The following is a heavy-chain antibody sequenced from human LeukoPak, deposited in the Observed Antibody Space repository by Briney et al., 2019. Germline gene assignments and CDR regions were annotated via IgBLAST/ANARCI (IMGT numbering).Heavy chain of an antibody. V-gene: IGHV3-23*01. D-gene: IGHD3-22*01. CDR3: AKDFSEGNYYDSSGFN. J-gene: IGHJ4*02. CDR2: ISGSGGST. CDR1: GFTFSSYA. Sequence: GGSLRLSCAASGFTFSSYAMSWVRQAPGEGLEWVSAISGSGGSTYYADSVKGRFTISRDNSKNTLYLQMNSLRAEDTAVYYCAKDFSEGNYYDSSGFNWGQGTLVTVSS.